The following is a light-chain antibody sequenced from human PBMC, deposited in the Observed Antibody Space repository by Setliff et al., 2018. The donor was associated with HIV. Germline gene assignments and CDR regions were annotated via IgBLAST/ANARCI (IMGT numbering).Light chain of an antibody. J-gene: IGLJ2*01. CDR3: SSYTTTSTVV. Sequence: QSVLTQPASVSGSPGQSITISCTGTTSDVGAYDYVSWYQQHPGKAPKLMIYEVSYRPSGISTRFSGSKSGNTASLTISGLQAEDEADYHCSSYTTTSTVVFGGGTQLTV. V-gene: IGLV2-14*01. CDR1: TSDVGAYDY. CDR2: EVS.